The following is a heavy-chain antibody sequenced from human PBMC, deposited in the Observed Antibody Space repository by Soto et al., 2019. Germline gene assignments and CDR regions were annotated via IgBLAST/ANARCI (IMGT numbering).Heavy chain of an antibody. CDR2: IRNKANSYNT. V-gene: IGHV3-72*01. CDR1: GFTFSDHY. CDR3: TRVQLLGFGVDPRTNERASDS. D-gene: IGHD3-10*01. J-gene: IGHJ4*02. Sequence: EVQLVESGGNLVQPGGSLRLACAASGFTFSDHYMDCVRQAPGKGLEWVGRIRNKANSYNTNYAASEKGRVTISRDDSKNSLYLQVNSLKTEDTAVYYCTRVQLLGFGVDPRTNERASDSWGQGTLVTVSS.